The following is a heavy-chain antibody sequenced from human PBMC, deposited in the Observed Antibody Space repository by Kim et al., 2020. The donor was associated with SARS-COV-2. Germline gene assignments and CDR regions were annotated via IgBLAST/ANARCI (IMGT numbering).Heavy chain of an antibody. D-gene: IGHD3-22*01. V-gene: IGHV3-43*01. CDR3: AKDDYYDSSGVNDAFDI. J-gene: IGHJ3*02. Sequence: VKGRFTITRDNSKNSLYLKMNSLRTEDTALYYCAKDDYYDSSGVNDAFDIWGQGTMVTVSS.